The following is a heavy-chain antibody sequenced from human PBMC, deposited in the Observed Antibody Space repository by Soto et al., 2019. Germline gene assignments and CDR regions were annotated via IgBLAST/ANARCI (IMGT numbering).Heavy chain of an antibody. Sequence: QVQLVQSGAEVKKPGASVKVSCKASGYTFTSYDISWVRQATGQGLEWMGWISVYNGNTNYAQKLQGRVTMTTDTSASTVYIELRSLRSDDTAVYYCARDRGYNWNYGRDHPWGQGTLVNLS. CDR3: ARDRGYNWNYGRDHP. CDR2: ISVYNGNT. J-gene: IGHJ5*02. CDR1: GYTFTSYD. V-gene: IGHV1-18*01. D-gene: IGHD1-7*01.